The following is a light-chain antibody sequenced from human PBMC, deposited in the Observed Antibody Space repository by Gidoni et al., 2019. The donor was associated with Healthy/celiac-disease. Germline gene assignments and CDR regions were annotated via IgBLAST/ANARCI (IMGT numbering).Light chain of an antibody. Sequence: EIVMTQSPATLSVSPGERATLCCRASQSVSSNLAWYQQRPGRAPTLLIYGAYTRDTGIPARFSGGRSGTEFTLTISSLQSEDYAVYYCQQYNNWPPKTFXXXTKVEIK. V-gene: IGKV3-15*01. CDR2: GAY. J-gene: IGKJ1*01. CDR1: QSVSSN. CDR3: QQYNNWPPKT.